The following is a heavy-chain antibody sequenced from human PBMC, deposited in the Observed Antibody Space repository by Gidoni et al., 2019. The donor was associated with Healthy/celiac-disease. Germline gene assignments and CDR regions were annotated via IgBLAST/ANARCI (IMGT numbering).Heavy chain of an antibody. D-gene: IGHD5-18*01. CDR2: INHSGST. CDR1: VGSFSGYY. CDR3: ARGPRYSYGPSHDY. V-gene: IGHV4-34*01. J-gene: IGHJ4*02. Sequence: QVQLQQWGAGLFKPSETLSLTCAVYVGSFSGYYWSWIRQPPGKGLEWIGEINHSGSTNYNPSLKSRVTISVDTSKNQFSLKLSSVTAADTAVYYCARGPRYSYGPSHDYWGQGTLVTVSS.